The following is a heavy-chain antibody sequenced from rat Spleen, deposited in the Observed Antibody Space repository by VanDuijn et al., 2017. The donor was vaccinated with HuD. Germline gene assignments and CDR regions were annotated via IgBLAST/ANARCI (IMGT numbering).Heavy chain of an antibody. J-gene: IGHJ4*01. CDR2: ISTSGGST. D-gene: IGHD1-10*01. V-gene: IGHV5S23*01. CDR3: ARLQTTYYVMDA. Sequence: EVQLVESGGGLVQPGRSLKLSCAVSGFTFSDYDMAWVRQAPTKGLEWVASISTSGGSTYYRDSVKGRFTVSRDNAKSTLYLQMDSLRSEDTATYYCARLQTTYYVMDAWGQGASVTVSS. CDR1: GFTFSDYD.